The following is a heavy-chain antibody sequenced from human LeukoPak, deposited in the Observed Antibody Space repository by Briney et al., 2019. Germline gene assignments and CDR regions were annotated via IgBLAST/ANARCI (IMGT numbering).Heavy chain of an antibody. CDR3: ASSGSYRFDY. J-gene: IGHJ4*02. V-gene: IGHV3-48*02. CDR1: GFTFSSYS. Sequence: GGSLRLFCAASGFTFSSYSMNWVRQAPGKGLEWVSHITASGTAMFYADSVKGRFTISRDNAKNSLYLQMNSLRDEDTAVYYCASSGSYRFDYWGQGTLVTVSS. D-gene: IGHD1-26*01. CDR2: ITASGTAM.